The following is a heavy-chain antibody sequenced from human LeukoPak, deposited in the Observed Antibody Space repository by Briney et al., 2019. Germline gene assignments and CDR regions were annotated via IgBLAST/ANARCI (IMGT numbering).Heavy chain of an antibody. Sequence: SETLSLTCTVSGGSISSYYWSWIRQPPGKGLEWIGYIYTSGSTNYNPSLKSRVTISVDTSKNQFTLKLSSVTAADTAVYYCARMRVFYYYMDVWGKGTTVTVSS. J-gene: IGHJ6*03. CDR1: GGSISSYY. V-gene: IGHV4-4*09. CDR3: ARMRVFYYYMDV. CDR2: IYTSGST.